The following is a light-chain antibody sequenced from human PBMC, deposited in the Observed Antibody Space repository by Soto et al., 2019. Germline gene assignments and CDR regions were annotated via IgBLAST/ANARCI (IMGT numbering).Light chain of an antibody. V-gene: IGKV3-15*01. J-gene: IGKJ3*01. CDR1: QSVSNN. CDR2: GAS. Sequence: EVVMTQSPATLSVSPGEGATLSCRAGQSVSNNLAWYQQRPGQPPRLLVYGASSRAAGIPARFSGSGSGTEFTLTISSLQSEDFAIYYCQQYKIWPVTFGPGTKVEIK. CDR3: QQYKIWPVT.